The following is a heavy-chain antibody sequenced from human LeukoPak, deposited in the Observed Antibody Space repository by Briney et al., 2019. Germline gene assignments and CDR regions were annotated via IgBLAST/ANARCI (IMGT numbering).Heavy chain of an antibody. D-gene: IGHD4-17*01. CDR3: VKVYPTVTTSSVLGS. V-gene: IGHV3-30*18. CDR1: GFTFSNYA. CDR2: VSYDGNLQ. Sequence: GGSLRLSCAASGFTFSNYAIHWVRQAPGKGLEWVAAVSYDGNLQHYADAVKGRFTVSRDNSKNTVFLQINSLRTDDSAVYWCVKVYPTVTTSSVLGSWGQGTLVTIST. J-gene: IGHJ4*02.